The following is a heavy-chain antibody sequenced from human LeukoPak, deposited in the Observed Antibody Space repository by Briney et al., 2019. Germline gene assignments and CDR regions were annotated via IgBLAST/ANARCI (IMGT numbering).Heavy chain of an antibody. CDR3: AGTKTTAMVGFDY. CDR1: GYTFTGYY. D-gene: IGHD5-18*01. V-gene: IGHV1-2*02. Sequence: ASVKVSCKASGYTFTGYYMHWVRQAPGQGLEWMGWINPNSGGTNCAQKFQGRVTMTRDTSISTAYMELSRLRSDDTAVYYCAGTKTTAMVGFDYWDQGTLVTVSS. CDR2: INPNSGGT. J-gene: IGHJ4*02.